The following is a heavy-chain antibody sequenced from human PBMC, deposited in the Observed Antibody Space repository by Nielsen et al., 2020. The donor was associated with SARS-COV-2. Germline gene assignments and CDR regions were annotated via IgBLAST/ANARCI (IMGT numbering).Heavy chain of an antibody. D-gene: IGHD6-19*01. CDR3: AKAGWYFTGAFDI. CDR2: ISWNGGST. V-gene: IGHV3-9*01. J-gene: IGHJ3*02. CDR1: GFTFDDYA. Sequence: GGSLRLSCAASGFTFDDYAMHWVRQAPGKGLEWVSGISWNGGSTGYADSVKGRFTISRDNAKNSLYLQMDSLRAEDTALYYCAKAGWYFTGAFDIWGQGTMVTVSS.